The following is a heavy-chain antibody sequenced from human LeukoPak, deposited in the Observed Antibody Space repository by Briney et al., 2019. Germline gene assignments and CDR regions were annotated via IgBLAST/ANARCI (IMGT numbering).Heavy chain of an antibody. J-gene: IGHJ3*02. V-gene: IGHV4-59*01. D-gene: IGHD3-22*01. CDR2: IYYSGST. CDR1: GGSISSYY. Sequence: SETLSLTCTVSGGSISSYYWSWIRQPPGKGLEWIGYIYYSGSTNYNPSLKSRVTISVDTSKNQFPLKLSSVTAADTAVYYCARRANSGFDAFDIWGQGTMVTVSS. CDR3: ARRANSGFDAFDI.